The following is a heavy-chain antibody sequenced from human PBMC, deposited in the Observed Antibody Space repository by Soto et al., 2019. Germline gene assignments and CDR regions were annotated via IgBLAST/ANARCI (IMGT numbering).Heavy chain of an antibody. D-gene: IGHD6-13*01. V-gene: IGHV4-31*03. CDR3: ARNPIRSWLIDY. CDR1: GGSISSGGYY. CDR2: IYYSGST. J-gene: IGHJ4*02. Sequence: LSLTCTVSGGSISSGGYYWSWIRQHPGKGLEWIGYIYYSGSTYYNPSLKSRVTISVDTSKNQFSLKLSSVTAADTAVYYCARNPIRSWLIDYWGQGTLVTVSS.